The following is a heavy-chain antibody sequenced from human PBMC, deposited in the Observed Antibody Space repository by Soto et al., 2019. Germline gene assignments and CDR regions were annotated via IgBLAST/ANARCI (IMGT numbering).Heavy chain of an antibody. CDR2: IDPSASYT. J-gene: IGHJ6*02. CDR1: GYSFTSYW. D-gene: IGHD6-13*01. Sequence: PGESLKISCKGSGYSFTSYWISWVRQMPGKGLEWMGRIDPSASYTNYSPSFQGHVTISADKSISTAYLQWSSLKASDTAMYYCARRQIAAAGPYYYYGMDVWGQGTPVTVSS. V-gene: IGHV5-10-1*01. CDR3: ARRQIAAAGPYYYYGMDV.